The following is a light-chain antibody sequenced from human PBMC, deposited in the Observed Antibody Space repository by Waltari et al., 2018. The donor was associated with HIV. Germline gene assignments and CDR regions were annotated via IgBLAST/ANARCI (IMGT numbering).Light chain of an antibody. Sequence: DIQVTQSPSSLSVSVGDRVTITCRASQTIKRNLNWYQQTPGKAPKLLIFGASTLQSGVPSRFSGSGSETDFIHTVFSLQPEDFATYYCQQTYSAPHTFGQGTRLEIK. CDR3: QQTYSAPHT. J-gene: IGKJ5*01. CDR2: GAS. CDR1: QTIKRN. V-gene: IGKV1-39*01.